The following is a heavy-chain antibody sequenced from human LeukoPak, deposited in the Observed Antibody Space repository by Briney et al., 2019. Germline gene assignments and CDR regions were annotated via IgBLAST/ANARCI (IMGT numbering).Heavy chain of an antibody. D-gene: IGHD5-18*01. CDR1: GFTFSSYA. CDR2: ISSSSSYI. J-gene: IGHJ4*02. CDR3: ARGGYSYCFGFDY. V-gene: IGHV3-21*01. Sequence: GGSLRLSCAGSGFTFSSYAMSWVRQAPGKGLEWVSSISSSSSYIYHADSMKGRFTISRDNAKDSLYLQMSSLRGEDTAVYYCARGGYSYCFGFDYWGQGTLVTVSS.